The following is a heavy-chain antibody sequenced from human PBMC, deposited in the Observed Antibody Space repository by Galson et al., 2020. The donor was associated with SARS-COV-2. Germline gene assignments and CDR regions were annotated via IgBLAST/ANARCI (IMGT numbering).Heavy chain of an antibody. V-gene: IGHV3-11*01. D-gene: IGHD3-3*01. CDR3: ALYDFWSGYEDV. Sequence: GESLTISCAASGFTFSDYYMSWIRQAPGKGLEWVSYISSSGSTIYYADSVKGRFTISRDNAKNSLYLQMNSLRAEDTAVYYCALYDFWSGYEDVWGKGTTVTVSS. CDR2: ISSSGSTI. J-gene: IGHJ6*04. CDR1: GFTFSDYY.